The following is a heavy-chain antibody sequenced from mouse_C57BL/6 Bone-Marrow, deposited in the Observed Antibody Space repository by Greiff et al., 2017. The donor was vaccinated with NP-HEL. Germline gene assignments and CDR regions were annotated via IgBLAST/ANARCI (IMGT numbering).Heavy chain of an antibody. CDR3: ARHYYGSPYYAMDY. CDR1: GFTFSDYY. CDR2: ISNGGGST. D-gene: IGHD1-1*01. Sequence: EVKLMESGGGLVQPGGSLKLSCAASGFTFSDYYMYWVRQTPEKRLEWVAYISNGGGSTYYPDTVKGRFTISRDNAKNTLYLQMSRLKSEDTAMYYCARHYYGSPYYAMDYWGQGTSVTVSS. V-gene: IGHV5-12*01. J-gene: IGHJ4*01.